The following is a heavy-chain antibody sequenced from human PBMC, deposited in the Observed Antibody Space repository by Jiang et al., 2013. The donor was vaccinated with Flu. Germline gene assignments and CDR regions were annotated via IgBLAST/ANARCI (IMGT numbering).Heavy chain of an antibody. V-gene: IGHV1-69*04. CDR3: ARDRSERDPGYDY. Sequence: SYAISWVRTGPSDKGVEWMGRIIPILGIANYAQKFQGRVTITADKSTSTAYMELSSLRSEDTAVYYCARDRSERDPGYDYWGQGTLVTVSS. D-gene: IGHD1-14*01. CDR1: SYA. J-gene: IGHJ4*02. CDR2: IIPILGIA.